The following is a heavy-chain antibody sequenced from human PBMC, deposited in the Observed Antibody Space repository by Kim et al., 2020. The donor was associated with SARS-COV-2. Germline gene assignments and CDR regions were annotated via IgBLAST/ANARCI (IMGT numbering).Heavy chain of an antibody. CDR2: IIPIFGTA. Sequence: SVKVSCKASGGTFSIYAISWVRQAPGQGLEWMGGIIPIFGTANYAQKFQGRVTITADESTSTAYMELSSLRSEDTAVYYCARAHAVDIVAMISEGGNAFDIWGQGTMVTVSS. J-gene: IGHJ3*02. D-gene: IGHD5-12*01. V-gene: IGHV1-69*13. CDR1: GGTFSIYA. CDR3: ARAHAVDIVAMISEGGNAFDI.